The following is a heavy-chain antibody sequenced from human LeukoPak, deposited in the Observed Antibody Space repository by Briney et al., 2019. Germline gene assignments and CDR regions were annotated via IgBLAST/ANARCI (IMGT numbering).Heavy chain of an antibody. D-gene: IGHD2-15*01. V-gene: IGHV4-4*02. J-gene: IGHJ6*04. CDR2: INHSGST. CDR1: GGSISSSNW. CDR3: ARLRCSGGSCYSEFSDYYYGMDV. Sequence: SETLSLTCAVSGGSISSSNWWSWVRQPPGKGLEWIGEINHSGSTNYNPSLKSRVTISVDKSKNQFSLKLSSVTAADTAVYYCARLRCSGGSCYSEFSDYYYGMDVWGKGTTVTVSS.